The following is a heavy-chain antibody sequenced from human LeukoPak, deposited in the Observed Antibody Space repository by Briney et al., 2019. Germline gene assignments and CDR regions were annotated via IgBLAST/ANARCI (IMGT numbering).Heavy chain of an antibody. D-gene: IGHD2-15*01. V-gene: IGHV1-24*01. CDR1: GYTLTELS. CDR2: FDPEDGET. CDR3: ATVYCSGGSCYSHWYFDL. J-gene: IGHJ2*01. Sequence: ASVKVSCKVSGYTLTELSMHWVRQAPGKGLEWMGGFDPEDGETIYAQKFQGRVTMTEDTSTDTAYMELSSLRSEDTAVYYCATVYCSGGSCYSHWYFDLWGRGTLVTVSS.